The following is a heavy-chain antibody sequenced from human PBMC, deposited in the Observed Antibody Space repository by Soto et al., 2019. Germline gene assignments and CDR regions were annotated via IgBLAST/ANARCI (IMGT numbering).Heavy chain of an antibody. Sequence: VQLVQSGAEVKKPGSSVKVSCKASGGTFSSYAISWVRQAPGQGLEWMGGIIPIFGTANYAQKFQGRVTITADKSTSTAYMELSSLRSEDTAVYYCARVYCSSTSCLKYGMDVWGQGTTVTVSS. CDR2: IIPIFGTA. CDR1: GGTFSSYA. CDR3: ARVYCSSTSCLKYGMDV. D-gene: IGHD2-2*01. V-gene: IGHV1-69*06. J-gene: IGHJ6*02.